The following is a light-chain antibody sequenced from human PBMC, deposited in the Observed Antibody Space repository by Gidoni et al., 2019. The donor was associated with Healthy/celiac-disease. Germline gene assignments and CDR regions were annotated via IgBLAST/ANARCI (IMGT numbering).Light chain of an antibody. Sequence: DIVMTQSSLSLPVTPGEPASISCRSSQSLLHSIGYTYLDCYLQKPGQSPQLLIYLGSNRASGVPDRFSGSGSGTDFTLKISRVEAEDVGVYYCMQALQTPLTFGGGTKVEIK. CDR1: QSLLHSIGYTY. V-gene: IGKV2-28*01. CDR3: MQALQTPLT. CDR2: LGS. J-gene: IGKJ4*01.